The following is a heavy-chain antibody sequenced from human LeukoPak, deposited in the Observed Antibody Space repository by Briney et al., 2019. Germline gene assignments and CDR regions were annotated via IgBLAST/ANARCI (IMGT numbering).Heavy chain of an antibody. V-gene: IGHV4-34*01. CDR1: GGSFSGYY. J-gene: IGHJ6*02. CDR2: INHSGST. CDR3: ARDFYYYGMDV. D-gene: IGHD3-3*01. Sequence: SETLSLTCAVYGGSFSGYYWSWIRQPPGKGLEWIGEINHSGSTNYNPSLKSRVTISVDTSKNQFSLKLSSVTAADTAVYYCARDFYYYGMDVWGQGTTVTVSS.